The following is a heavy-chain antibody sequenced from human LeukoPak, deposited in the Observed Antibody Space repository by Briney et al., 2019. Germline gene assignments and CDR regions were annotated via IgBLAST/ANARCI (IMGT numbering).Heavy chain of an antibody. CDR2: ISGSAGKV. V-gene: IGHV3-23*01. J-gene: IGHJ4*02. CDR1: GFTFSNYA. Sequence: GVSLRLSCVASGFTFSNYAMSWVRQAPEKGLDWVSVISGSAGKVRYADSVKGRFTISRDNSKNTLYLQMNSLRAEDTAVYYCARTYYFDSSGYYWPEFDYWGQGTLVTVSS. D-gene: IGHD3-22*01. CDR3: ARTYYFDSSGYYWPEFDY.